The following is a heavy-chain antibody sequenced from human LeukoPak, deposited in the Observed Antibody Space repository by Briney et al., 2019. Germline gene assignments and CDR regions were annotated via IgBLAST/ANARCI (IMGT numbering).Heavy chain of an antibody. V-gene: IGHV1-2*02. CDR3: ARVRIGQQLDKYYYYAMDV. D-gene: IGHD6-13*01. J-gene: IGHJ6*02. CDR2: INPDSGGT. Sequence: ASVKVSCKASGYTFTDYYMHWVRQAPGQGLEWMGWINPDSGGTNYAQKFQGRVTMTTDTSISTAYMEVSRLRSDDTAVYYCARVRIGQQLDKYYYYAMDVWGQGTTVTVSS. CDR1: GYTFTDYY.